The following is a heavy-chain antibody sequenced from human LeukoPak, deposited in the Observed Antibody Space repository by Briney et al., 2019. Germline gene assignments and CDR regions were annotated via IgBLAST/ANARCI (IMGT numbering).Heavy chain of an antibody. CDR2: INHSGSS. J-gene: IGHJ3*02. V-gene: IGHV4-34*01. D-gene: IGHD3-16*01. Sequence: SETMSLTSPVYGGSFSGYYWSWISQPPRKGMEWIGEINHSGSSNYNPSLKSRVTISVDTSKNQFSLKLSSVTAADTAVYYCARAFYDGKPGRGAFDIWGQGTMVPVSS. CDR1: GGSFSGYY. CDR3: ARAFYDGKPGRGAFDI.